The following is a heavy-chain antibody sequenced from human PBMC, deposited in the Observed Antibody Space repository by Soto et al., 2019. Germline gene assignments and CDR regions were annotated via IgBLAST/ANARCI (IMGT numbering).Heavy chain of an antibody. CDR1: GYTFTSYD. CDR2: MNPNSGNT. CDR3: ATDGSVWGITGTEGGAFDI. Sequence: GASVKVSCKASGYTFTSYDINWVRQATGQGLEWMGWMNPNSGNTGYAQKFQGRVTMTENTSISTAYMELSSLRSEDTAVYYCATDGSVWGITGTEGGAFDIWGQGTMVTVSS. V-gene: IGHV1-8*01. J-gene: IGHJ3*02. D-gene: IGHD1-20*01.